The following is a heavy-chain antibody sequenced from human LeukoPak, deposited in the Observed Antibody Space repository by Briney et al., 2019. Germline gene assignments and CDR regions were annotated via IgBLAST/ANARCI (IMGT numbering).Heavy chain of an antibody. D-gene: IGHD6-19*01. CDR3: AKVKEMYSSGSYYFDY. V-gene: IGHV3-30*18. CDR2: ISYDGFNP. Sequence: PGGSLRLSCATSGFTFNSYGMHWVRQAPGKGLEWVAVISYDGFNPYYADSVKGRFTISRDNSKNTLWLQMNSLRAEDTAVYYCAKVKEMYSSGSYYFDYWGQGTLVTVSS. J-gene: IGHJ4*02. CDR1: GFTFNSYG.